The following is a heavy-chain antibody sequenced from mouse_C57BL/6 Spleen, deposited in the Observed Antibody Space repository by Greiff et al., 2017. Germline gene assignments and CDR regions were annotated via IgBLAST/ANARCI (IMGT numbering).Heavy chain of an antibody. Sequence: QVQLQQSGPELVKPGASVKISCKASGYAFSSSWMNWVKQRPGKGLEGIGRIYPGDGDTNYNGKFKGKATLTADKSSSTAYMQLSSLTSEDSAVYFCARSDGNFYFDYWGQGTTLTVSS. CDR2: IYPGDGDT. J-gene: IGHJ2*01. CDR3: ARSDGNFYFDY. D-gene: IGHD2-1*01. V-gene: IGHV1-82*01. CDR1: GYAFSSSW.